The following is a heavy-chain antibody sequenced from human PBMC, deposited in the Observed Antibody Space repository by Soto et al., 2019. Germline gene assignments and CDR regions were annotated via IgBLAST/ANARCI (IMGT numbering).Heavy chain of an antibody. Sequence: LQPXSLTCTVSGGPISSGGYYRSWNRKHPGKGLEWIGYIYYSGSTYYNPSLKSRVTISVDTSKNQFSLKLSSVTAADTAVYYCARGTLYPVKYYFGYWGEGTLVTGSS. V-gene: IGHV4-31*03. CDR2: IYYSGST. J-gene: IGHJ4*02. D-gene: IGHD3-16*01. CDR3: ARGTLYPVKYYFGY. CDR1: GGPISSGGYY.